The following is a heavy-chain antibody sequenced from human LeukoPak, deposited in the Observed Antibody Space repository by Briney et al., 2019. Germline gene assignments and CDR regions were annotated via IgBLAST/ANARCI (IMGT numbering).Heavy chain of an antibody. CDR3: ARRYYDISGYYYEDAFDI. Sequence: GESLQISCKGSGYSFTSYWIGWVRQMPGKGLEWMGIIYPGDSDTRYSPSFQGQVTISADKSISTAYLQWSSLKASDTAMYYCARRYYDISGYYYEDAFDIWGQGTMVTVSS. CDR2: IYPGDSDT. D-gene: IGHD3-22*01. V-gene: IGHV5-51*01. J-gene: IGHJ3*02. CDR1: GYSFTSYW.